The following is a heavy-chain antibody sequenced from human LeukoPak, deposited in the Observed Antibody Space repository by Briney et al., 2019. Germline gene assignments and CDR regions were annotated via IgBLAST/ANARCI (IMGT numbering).Heavy chain of an antibody. J-gene: IGHJ4*02. V-gene: IGHV1-24*01. CDR1: GYTLTELS. Sequence: ASVKVSCKVSGYTLTELSMHWVRQAPGKGLEWMGGFDPEDGETIYAQKFQGRVTMTEDTSTDTAYMELSSLRSEDTAVYYCATYCRRYSYGPADYWGQGTLVTVSS. CDR3: ATYCRRYSYGPADY. CDR2: FDPEDGET. D-gene: IGHD5-18*01.